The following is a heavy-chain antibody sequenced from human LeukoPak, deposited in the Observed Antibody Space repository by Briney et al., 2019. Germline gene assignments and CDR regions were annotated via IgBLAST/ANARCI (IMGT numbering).Heavy chain of an antibody. CDR2: IYYSGST. CDR3: ARNPHCSSTSCFRKDWFDP. D-gene: IGHD2-2*01. Sequence: SETLSLTCTVSGGSISSGDYYWSWIRQPPRKGLEWIGYIYYSGSTYYNPSLKSRVTISVDTSKNQFSLKLSSVTAADTAVYYCARNPHCSSTSCFRKDWFDPWGQGTLVTVSS. CDR1: GGSISSGDYY. J-gene: IGHJ5*02. V-gene: IGHV4-30-4*01.